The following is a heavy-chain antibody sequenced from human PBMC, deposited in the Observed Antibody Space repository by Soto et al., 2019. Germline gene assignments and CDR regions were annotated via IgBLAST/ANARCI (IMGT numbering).Heavy chain of an antibody. Sequence: SETLSLTCAVSGGYITSGGYYWSGIRKHPWKGLEWIGYIYYSGSNYYNPSLKSRVTTSVDTSKNQFSLKLSSVTAADTAVYYCARGVRFLERFNDNYFDYWGQGTLVTVS. CDR2: IYYSGSN. CDR3: ARGVRFLERFNDNYFDY. V-gene: IGHV4-31*11. D-gene: IGHD3-3*01. J-gene: IGHJ4*02. CDR1: GGYITSGGYY.